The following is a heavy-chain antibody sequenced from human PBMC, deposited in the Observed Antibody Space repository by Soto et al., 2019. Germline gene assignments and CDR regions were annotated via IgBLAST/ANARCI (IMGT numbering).Heavy chain of an antibody. J-gene: IGHJ5*02. CDR1: GYSFASYW. D-gene: IGHD6-6*01. V-gene: IGHV5-51*01. CDR2: IHPGDSDT. CDR3: ARLLAEYSASVGP. Sequence: GESLKISCKGSGYSFASYWIGWVRQMPGKGLEWMGIIHPGDSDTRYSPSFRGQVTISADKSASRAYLQWSSLEASDTAIYYCARLLAEYSASVGPWGQATLVTVSS.